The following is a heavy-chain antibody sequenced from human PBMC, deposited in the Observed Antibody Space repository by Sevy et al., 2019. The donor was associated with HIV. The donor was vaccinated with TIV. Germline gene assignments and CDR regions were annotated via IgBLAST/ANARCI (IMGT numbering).Heavy chain of an antibody. CDR3: AKDGALYYDILTGPFDY. D-gene: IGHD3-9*01. J-gene: IGHJ4*02. Sequence: GGSLRLSCAASGFTFSSYGMHWVRQAPGKGLEWVAFIRYDGSNKYYADSVKGRFTISRDNSKNTLYLQMNSLRDEDTAVYYCAKDGALYYDILTGPFDYWGQGTLVTVSS. CDR1: GFTFSSYG. V-gene: IGHV3-30*02. CDR2: IRYDGSNK.